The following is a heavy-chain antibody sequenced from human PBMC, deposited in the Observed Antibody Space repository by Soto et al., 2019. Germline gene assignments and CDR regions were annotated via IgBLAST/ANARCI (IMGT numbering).Heavy chain of an antibody. CDR2: ISYDGSNK. V-gene: IGHV3-30-3*01. CDR1: GFTFSSYA. J-gene: IGHJ4*02. D-gene: IGHD3-3*01. Sequence: GGSLRLSCAASGFTFSSYAMHWVRQAPGKGLEWVAVISYDGSNKYYADSVKGRFTISRDNSKNTLYLQMNSLRAEDTAVYYCARDLGDFWSGYYMGGDYFDYWGQGTLVTVSS. CDR3: ARDLGDFWSGYYMGGDYFDY.